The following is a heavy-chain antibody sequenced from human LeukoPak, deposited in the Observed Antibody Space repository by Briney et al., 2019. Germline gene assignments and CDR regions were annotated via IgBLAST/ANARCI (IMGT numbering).Heavy chain of an antibody. CDR2: IIPILGTA. D-gene: IGHD2-21*02. Sequence: SVKVSCKASGGTFSSYAITWVRQAPGQGLEWMGGIIPILGTANYAQKLQGRATITTDESTSTAYMELSSLRSEDTAVYYCASTVVVTAWEEYYFDYWGQGTLVTVSS. CDR1: GGTFSSYA. CDR3: ASTVVVTAWEEYYFDY. J-gene: IGHJ4*02. V-gene: IGHV1-69*05.